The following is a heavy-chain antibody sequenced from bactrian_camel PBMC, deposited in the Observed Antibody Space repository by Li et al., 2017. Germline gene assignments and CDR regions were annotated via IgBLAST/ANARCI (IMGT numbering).Heavy chain of an antibody. D-gene: IGHD2*01. J-gene: IGHJ4*01. Sequence: HVQLVESGGGSVQAGGSLRLSCGYTYNGGDMAWFRQAPGKEREGVAAIDSAGNTYYADSVKGRFTISQDSAKDTLYLQMDSLNPEDTGMYYCAAGRLRNGYCYSLLNRLAYNNWGQGTQVTVS. V-gene: IGHV3S55*01. CDR2: IDSAGNT. CDR1: YTYNGGD. CDR3: AAGRLRNGYCYSLLNRLAYNN.